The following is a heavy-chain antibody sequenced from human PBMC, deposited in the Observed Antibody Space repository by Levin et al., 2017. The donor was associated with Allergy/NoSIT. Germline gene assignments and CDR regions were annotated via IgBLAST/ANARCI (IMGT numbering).Heavy chain of an antibody. J-gene: IGHJ4*02. V-gene: IGHV3-74*01. CDR1: AFTFRNYY. D-gene: IGHD2-2*01. Sequence: GESLKISCTASAFTFRNYYMHWVRQAPGMGLVWVSNILNDGTTNYADSVKGRFTISRDNAKNTLYLQMNGLGEEDTAVYFCARGGCDRTSCLDHWGQGILVTVSS. CDR2: ILNDGTT. CDR3: ARGGCDRTSCLDH.